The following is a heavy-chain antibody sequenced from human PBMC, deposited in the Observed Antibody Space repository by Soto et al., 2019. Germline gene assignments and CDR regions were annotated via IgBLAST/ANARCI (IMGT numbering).Heavy chain of an antibody. CDR1: GYTFNSYA. CDR3: ARLHMSGYRQDWYFDL. Sequence: QVQLVQSGAEVKKPGASVKVSCKASGYTFNSYAMHWVRQAPGQRLEWMGWINAGNGNTKYSQKFQGRVTITRDTSASTAYMELSSLRSEDTAVYYCARLHMSGYRQDWYFDLWGRGTLVTVSS. CDR2: INAGNGNT. V-gene: IGHV1-3*01. J-gene: IGHJ2*01. D-gene: IGHD3-3*01.